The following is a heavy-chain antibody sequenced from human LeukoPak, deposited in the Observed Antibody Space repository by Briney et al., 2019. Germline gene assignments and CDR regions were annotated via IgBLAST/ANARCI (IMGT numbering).Heavy chain of an antibody. Sequence: ASVKVSCKASGYTFTTYAMHWVRQAPGQRLEWMGWISAYNGNTNYAQKLQGRVTMTTDTSTSTAYMELRSLRPDDTAAYYCARVGPNYYDSSAEFDYWGQGTLVTVSS. CDR3: ARVGPNYYDSSAEFDY. V-gene: IGHV1-18*01. CDR1: GYTFTTYA. J-gene: IGHJ4*02. D-gene: IGHD3-22*01. CDR2: ISAYNGNT.